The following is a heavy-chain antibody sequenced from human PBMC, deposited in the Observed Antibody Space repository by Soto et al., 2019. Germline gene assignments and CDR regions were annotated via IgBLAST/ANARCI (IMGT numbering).Heavy chain of an antibody. CDR2: TYYRSKWYT. J-gene: IGHJ4*02. V-gene: IGHV6-1*01. D-gene: IGHD6-13*01. CDR1: GDSVSSNSAA. Sequence: QLQQSGPGLVKPSQILSLTCAISGDSVSSNSAAWHWIRQSPSRGLEWLGRTYYRSKWYTEYPVSAKIRLTINPYTSKNQFSLQLNSVTPADTAVYYCARAGDIGAAGTCLNYWGQGTLVTVSS. CDR3: ARAGDIGAAGTCLNY.